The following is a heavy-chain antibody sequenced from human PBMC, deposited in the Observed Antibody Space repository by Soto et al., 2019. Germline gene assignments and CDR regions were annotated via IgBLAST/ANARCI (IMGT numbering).Heavy chain of an antibody. J-gene: IGHJ5*02. D-gene: IGHD3-16*01. CDR1: GGSISSGDYY. Sequence: PSETLSLTCTVSGGSISSGDYYWSWIRQPPGKGLEWIGYIYYSGSTYYNPSLKSRVTISVDTSKNQFSLKLSSVTAADTAVYYCARGLAGLVHWFDPWGQGTLVTVSS. V-gene: IGHV4-30-4*01. CDR2: IYYSGST. CDR3: ARGLAGLVHWFDP.